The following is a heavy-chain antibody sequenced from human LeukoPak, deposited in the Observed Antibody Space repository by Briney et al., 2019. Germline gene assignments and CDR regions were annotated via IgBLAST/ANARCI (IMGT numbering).Heavy chain of an antibody. CDR2: IGTAGDT. CDR1: GFTFSSYD. D-gene: IGHD6-19*01. J-gene: IGHJ4*02. CDR3: AREDPVAGTFDC. V-gene: IGHV3-13*01. Sequence: PGGSLRLSCAASGFTFSSYDMHWVRQATGKGLEWVSAIGTAGDTYYPGSVKGRFTISRENAKNSLYLQMNSLRAGDTAVYYCAREDPVAGTFDCWGQGTLVTVSS.